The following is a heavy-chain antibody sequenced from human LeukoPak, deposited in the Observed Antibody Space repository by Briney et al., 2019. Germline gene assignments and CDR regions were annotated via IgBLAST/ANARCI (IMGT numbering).Heavy chain of an antibody. CDR3: GVGIAVAGFDAFDI. V-gene: IGHV4-59*08. D-gene: IGHD6-19*01. CDR1: GGSISSYY. CDR2: IYYSGST. J-gene: IGHJ3*02. Sequence: SETLSPTCTVSGGSISSYYWSWIREPPGKGLEWIGYIYYSGSTNYNPSLKSRVTISVDTSKNQFSLKLSSVTAADTAVYYCGVGIAVAGFDAFDIWGQGTMVTVSS.